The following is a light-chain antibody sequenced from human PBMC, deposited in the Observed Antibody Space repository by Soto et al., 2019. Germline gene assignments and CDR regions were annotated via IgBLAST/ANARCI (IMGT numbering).Light chain of an antibody. Sequence: EVVTTQSPATLSVSPGERATLSCRASQGLGTNLAWYQRKPGQAPRLLRYAASNRATGVPGRFSGSGSGTEFTLTISSLQSEGFVVYYCQQYNHWPLTVGGRTKVDIK. J-gene: IGKJ4*01. CDR2: AAS. V-gene: IGKV3-15*01. CDR1: QGLGTN. CDR3: QQYNHWPLT.